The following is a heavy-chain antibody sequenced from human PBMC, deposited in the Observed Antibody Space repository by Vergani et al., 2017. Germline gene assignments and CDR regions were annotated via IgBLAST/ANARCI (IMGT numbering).Heavy chain of an antibody. D-gene: IGHD2-2*01. CDR3: ARGGGAIPADPTNPRLAYYYYYMDV. Sequence: QVQLVQSGAEVKKPGASVKVSCKVSGYTLTELSMHWVRQAPGKGLEWMGGFDPEDGETIYAQKFQGRVTMTEDTSTDTAYMELSSLRSEDTAVYYCARGGGAIPADPTNPRLAYYYYYMDVWGKGTTVTVSS. CDR2: FDPEDGET. CDR1: GYTLTELS. V-gene: IGHV1-24*01. J-gene: IGHJ6*03.